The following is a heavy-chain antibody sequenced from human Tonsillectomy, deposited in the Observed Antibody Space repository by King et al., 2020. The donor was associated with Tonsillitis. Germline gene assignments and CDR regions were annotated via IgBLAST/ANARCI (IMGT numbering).Heavy chain of an antibody. Sequence: VQLVESGGGVVQPGRSLRLSCAASGFTFSSYGIHWVRQAPGKGLEWVAVISYDGSNKYYADSVKGRFTISRDNSKNTLYLQMNSLRPDDTAVYYCAKVPYYXGSXXGAXYXDGMXVWGQXTTVTV. J-gene: IGHJ6*01. CDR3: AKVPYYXGSXXGAXYXDGMXV. V-gene: IGHV3-30*18. CDR2: ISYDGSNK. CDR1: GFTFSSYG. D-gene: IGHD3-10*01.